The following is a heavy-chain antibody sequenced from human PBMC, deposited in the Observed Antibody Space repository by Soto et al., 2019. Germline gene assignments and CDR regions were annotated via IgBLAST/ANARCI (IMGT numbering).Heavy chain of an antibody. CDR3: ARGSMYCSGGSCYYASYYYYYMDV. D-gene: IGHD2-15*01. V-gene: IGHV4-34*01. CDR1: GGSFSGYY. CDR2: INHSGST. Sequence: SETLSLTCAVYGGSFSGYYWSWIRQPPGKGLEWIGEINHSGSTNYNPSLKSRVTISVDTSKNQFSLKLSSVTAADTAVYYCARGSMYCSGGSCYYASYYYYYMDVWGKGTTVSVSS. J-gene: IGHJ6*03.